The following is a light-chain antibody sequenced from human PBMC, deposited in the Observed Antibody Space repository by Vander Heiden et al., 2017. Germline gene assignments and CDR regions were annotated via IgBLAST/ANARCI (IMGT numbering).Light chain of an antibody. CDR1: QSISSY. J-gene: IGKJ2*01. CDR2: AAS. V-gene: IGKV1-39*01. Sequence: DIQMTESPSSLSASVGDRVTITCRASQSISSYLNWYQQKPGKAPKLLIYAASSLQTGVPSRFSGSGSGTDFTLTISSLQPEDFATYSCQQYDSTPHTFGQGTKLEIK. CDR3: QQYDSTPHT.